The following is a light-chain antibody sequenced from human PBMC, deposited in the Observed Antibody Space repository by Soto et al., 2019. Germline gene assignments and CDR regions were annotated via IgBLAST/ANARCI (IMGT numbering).Light chain of an antibody. CDR3: QQYGSSPFT. V-gene: IGKV3-20*01. CDR2: NTS. CDR1: QSVNSIY. J-gene: IGKJ3*01. Sequence: EIVLTQSPGTLSLSPGERATLSCRASQSVNSIYLAWYQQKPGQAPRLLIYNTSKRATGIPGRFSGSGSGTDFTLTISRLEPEDFAVYYCQQYGSSPFTFGPGTKVDIK.